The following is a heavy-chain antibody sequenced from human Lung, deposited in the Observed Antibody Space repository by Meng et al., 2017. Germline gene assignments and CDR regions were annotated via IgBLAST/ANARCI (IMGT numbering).Heavy chain of an antibody. V-gene: IGHV4-59*01. D-gene: IGHD3-10*01. CDR3: ARSRRVIRPDYFDN. CDR1: DDSIGSYY. J-gene: IGHJ4*02. CDR2: IYHNGDP. Sequence: GSLRLYCTGSDDSIGSYYWNWIRQPPGKGLEWIGFIYHNGDPNYNPSLKSRVTISVDTSKNQFSLKLVSVTAADTAVYYCARSRRVIRPDYFDNWGQGTLVTVSS.